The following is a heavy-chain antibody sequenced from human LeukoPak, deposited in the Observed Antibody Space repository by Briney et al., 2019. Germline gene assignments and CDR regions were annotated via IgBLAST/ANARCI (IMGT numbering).Heavy chain of an antibody. CDR2: ISWNGGST. V-gene: IGHV3-9*01. D-gene: IGHD1-26*01. CDR1: GFSFKDYS. Sequence: GGSLRLSCAATGFSFKDYSMHWVRQIPGKGLEWVSAISWNGGSTAYADSVKGRFTISRDNAKNSLFLQLSNLRPEDTALYYCAKHLRATNTFTFFGLDVWGQGTTVTVSS. J-gene: IGHJ6*02. CDR3: AKHLRATNTFTFFGLDV.